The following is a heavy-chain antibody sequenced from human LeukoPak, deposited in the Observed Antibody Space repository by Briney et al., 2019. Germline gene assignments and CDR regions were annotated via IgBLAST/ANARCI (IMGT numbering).Heavy chain of an antibody. D-gene: IGHD3-22*01. CDR2: IYYSGST. Sequence: SETLSLTCTVSGGSISSSSYYWGWIRQPPGKGLEWIGSIYYSGSTYYNPSPKSRVTISVDTSKNQFSLKLGSVTAADTAVYYCARHGIVVVMYFDYWGQGTLVTVSS. V-gene: IGHV4-39*01. CDR3: ARHGIVVVMYFDY. CDR1: GGSISSSSYY. J-gene: IGHJ4*02.